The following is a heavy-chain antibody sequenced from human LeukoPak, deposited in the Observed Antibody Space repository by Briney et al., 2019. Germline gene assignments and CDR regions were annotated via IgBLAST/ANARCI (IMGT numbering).Heavy chain of an antibody. J-gene: IGHJ3*02. D-gene: IGHD2-15*01. CDR2: IYYSGST. Sequence: PSETLSLTCTVSGGSISSYYWSWIRQPPGKGLEWIGYIYYSGSTNYNPSLKSRVTISVDTSKNQFSLKLSSVTAADTAVYYCARATTPLAFDIWGQGTMVTVSS. CDR1: GGSISSYY. CDR3: ARATTPLAFDI. V-gene: IGHV4-59*01.